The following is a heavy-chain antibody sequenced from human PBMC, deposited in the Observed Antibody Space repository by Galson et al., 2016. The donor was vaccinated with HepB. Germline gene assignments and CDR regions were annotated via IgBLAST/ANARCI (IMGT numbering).Heavy chain of an antibody. V-gene: IGHV5-10-1*01. CDR1: GYSFTNYW. D-gene: IGHD3-9*01. Sequence: QSGAEVKKPGESLRIFCKGSGYSFTNYWIHWVRQMPGKGLEWMGRIDPSDSYTTYSPSFQGHVTFSADKSISVAYLQWSSLKASDTAVYYCARRDILAGDFDYWGQGTLVTVSS. J-gene: IGHJ4*02. CDR3: ARRDILAGDFDY. CDR2: IDPSDSYT.